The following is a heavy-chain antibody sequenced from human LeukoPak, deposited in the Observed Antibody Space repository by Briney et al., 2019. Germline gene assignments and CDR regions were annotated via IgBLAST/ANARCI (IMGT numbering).Heavy chain of an antibody. CDR2: IYSDGNT. Sequence: GGSLRLSCAAFGFTVSSNHMNWVRQAPGKGLEWVSVIYSDGNTRYADSVKGRFTISRDNSKNTVYLQMDTLRAEDTAMYYCAGDKGDTSTGHFDYWGQGTLVTVSS. V-gene: IGHV3-66*01. J-gene: IGHJ4*02. CDR3: AGDKGDTSTGHFDY. D-gene: IGHD5-18*01. CDR1: GFTVSSNH.